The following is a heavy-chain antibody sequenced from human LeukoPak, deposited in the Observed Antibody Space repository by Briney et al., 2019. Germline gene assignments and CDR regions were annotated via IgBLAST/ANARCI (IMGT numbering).Heavy chain of an antibody. CDR2: IIPIFGTP. J-gene: IGHJ4*02. V-gene: IGHV1-69*13. Sequence: ASVKVSCKASGYTFTSYAISWVRQAPGQGLEWMGGIIPIFGTPKYAQKFQGRVTITADESTSTAYMELSSLTSEDTAVYYCARDNKWELFALDYWGQGTLVTVSS. D-gene: IGHD1-26*01. CDR1: GYTFTSYA. CDR3: ARDNKWELFALDY.